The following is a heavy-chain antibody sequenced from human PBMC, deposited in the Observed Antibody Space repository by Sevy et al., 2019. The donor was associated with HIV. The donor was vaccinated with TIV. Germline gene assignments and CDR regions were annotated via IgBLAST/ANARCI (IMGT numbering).Heavy chain of an antibody. CDR1: GFPFSNYW. CDR3: ARGPNYGDRTDYFEY. J-gene: IGHJ4*02. D-gene: IGHD4-17*01. Sequence: GGSLRLSCAVSGFPFSNYWMSWVRQAPEKGLEWVANIKQDESEIYNVDSVKGRFTISRDNAKNSVSLQMNSLGAEDTAVYYCARGPNYGDRTDYFEYWGQGILVTVSS. CDR2: IKQDESEI. V-gene: IGHV3-7*01.